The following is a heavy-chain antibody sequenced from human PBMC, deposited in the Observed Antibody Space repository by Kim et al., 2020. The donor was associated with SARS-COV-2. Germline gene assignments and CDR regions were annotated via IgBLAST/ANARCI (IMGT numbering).Heavy chain of an antibody. V-gene: IGHV4-34*01. D-gene: IGHD3-3*01. CDR2: INHRGST. CDR1: GGSFSGYY. J-gene: IGHJ4*02. Sequence: SETLSLTCAVYGGSFSGYYWSWIRQPPGKGLEWIGEINHRGSTNYNPSLKSRVTISVDTSKNQFSLKLSSVTAADTAVYYCARGRHDFWSGYSPDYWGQGTLVTVSS. CDR3: ARGRHDFWSGYSPDY.